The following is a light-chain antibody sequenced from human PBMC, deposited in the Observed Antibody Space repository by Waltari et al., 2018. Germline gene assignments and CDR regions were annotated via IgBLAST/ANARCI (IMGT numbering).Light chain of an antibody. CDR3: QTGGHGTWV. Sequence: QLVLTQSPSVSASLGASVKLTCTLSSGHTSHVIAWHQQQPEKGPRYLMKVYSDGSHSKGDEIPDRFSGSSSGAERYLTISSVQSGDEADYYCQTGGHGTWVFGGGTKLTVL. CDR1: SGHTSHV. CDR2: VYSDGSH. J-gene: IGLJ3*02. V-gene: IGLV4-69*01.